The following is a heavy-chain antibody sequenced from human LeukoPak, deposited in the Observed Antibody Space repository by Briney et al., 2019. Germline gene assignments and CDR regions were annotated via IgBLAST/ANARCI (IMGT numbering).Heavy chain of an antibody. J-gene: IGHJ6*03. Sequence: GESLKISCQGSGCSFTSYWIAWVRQLPGKGLEWMGIIYPDDSDTRYSPSFQGQVTISADKSITTAYVQWSSLKTSDPAIYYCARLPRLRYFDWSRGDYQYYYMDVWGKGTTVTISS. D-gene: IGHD3-9*01. CDR1: GCSFTSYW. V-gene: IGHV5-51*01. CDR3: ARLPRLRYFDWSRGDYQYYYMDV. CDR2: IYPDDSDT.